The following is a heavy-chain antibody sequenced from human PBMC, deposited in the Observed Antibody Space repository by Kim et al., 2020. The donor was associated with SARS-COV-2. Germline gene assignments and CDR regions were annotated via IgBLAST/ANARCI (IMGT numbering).Heavy chain of an antibody. D-gene: IGHD3-16*01. CDR1: GDTFSKFS. CDR3: AAGHGGSAYTVWFKP. V-gene: IGHV1-69*13. CDR2: TIPFFRTT. Sequence: SVKVSCKTVGDTFSKFSISWVRQAPGQGLEWMGGTIPFFRTTSDVQKFRGRLSISEDETTDTVYMELASLQYEDTAVYYCAAGHGGSAYTVWFKPWGQGTPVTVSS. J-gene: IGHJ5*02.